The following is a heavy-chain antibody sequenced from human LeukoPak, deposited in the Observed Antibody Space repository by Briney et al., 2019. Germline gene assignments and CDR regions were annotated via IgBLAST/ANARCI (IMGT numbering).Heavy chain of an antibody. V-gene: IGHV3-23*01. J-gene: IGHJ5*02. CDR3: AKDPYSGNELNWFDP. CDR2: ISGSGGST. D-gene: IGHD1-26*01. Sequence: GGSLRLSCAASGFTLSSYAMSWVRQAPGKGLEWVSAISGSGGSTYYADSVKGRFTISRDNSKNTLYLQMNSLRAEDTAVYYCAKDPYSGNELNWFDPWGQGTLVTVSS. CDR1: GFTLSSYA.